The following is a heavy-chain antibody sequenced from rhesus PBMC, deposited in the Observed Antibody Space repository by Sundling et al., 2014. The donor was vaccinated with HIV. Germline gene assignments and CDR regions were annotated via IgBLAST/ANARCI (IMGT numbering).Heavy chain of an antibody. Sequence: EVQLVESGGGLVQPGGSLRLSCAASGFTFDDYSMHWVRQVPGKGLEWVSGINWSGDDTEYGDSVKGRFTISRDNAKNSLYLQMNSLRADDTALYYCARVDNSAWYGPFDYWGQGTLVTVSS. V-gene: IGHV3-201*01. J-gene: IGHJ4*01. D-gene: IGHD6-31*01. CDR2: INWSGDDT. CDR1: GFTFDDYS. CDR3: ARVDNSAWYGPFDY.